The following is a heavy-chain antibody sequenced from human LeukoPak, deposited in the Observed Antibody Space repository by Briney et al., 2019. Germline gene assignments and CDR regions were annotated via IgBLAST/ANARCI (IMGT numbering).Heavy chain of an antibody. D-gene: IGHD5-18*01. J-gene: IGHJ6*03. Sequence: GGSLRLSCAASRFTFSSYEMNWVRQAPGKGLEWVSYISSSGSTIYYADSVKGRFTISRDNSKNTLYLQMNSLRAEDTAVYYCAKDRVTANYYYYYMDVWGKGTTVTVSS. CDR2: ISSSGSTI. CDR3: AKDRVTANYYYYYMDV. CDR1: RFTFSSYE. V-gene: IGHV3-48*03.